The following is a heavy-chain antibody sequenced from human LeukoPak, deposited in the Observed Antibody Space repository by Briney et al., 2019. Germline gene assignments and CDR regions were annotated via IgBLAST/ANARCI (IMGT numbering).Heavy chain of an antibody. V-gene: IGHV4-4*07. CDR3: ARVRGVKYCSGGSCYDYYYYYMDV. Sequence: SETLSLTCTVSGGSISSYYWSWIRQPAGKGLEWIGRIYTSGSTNYNPSLKSRVTMSVDTSKNQFSLKLSSVTAADTAVYYYARVRGVKYCSGGSCYDYYYYYMDVWGKGTTVTVSS. CDR1: GGSISSYY. CDR2: IYTSGST. D-gene: IGHD2-15*01. J-gene: IGHJ6*03.